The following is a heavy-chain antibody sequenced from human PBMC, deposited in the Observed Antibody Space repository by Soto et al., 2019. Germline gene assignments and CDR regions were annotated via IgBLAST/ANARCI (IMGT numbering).Heavy chain of an antibody. CDR2: IYYSGSS. D-gene: IGHD2-2*01. V-gene: IGHV4-39*01. CDR1: GGSISSSSYY. CDR3: PRRRTLFDY. Sequence: QLQLQESGPGLVKPSETLSLTCTVSGGSISSSSYYWGWIRQPPGKGLEWIGRIYYSGSSYYNPSLKSRVTISVDTSRKQFALKLSSVTAADLAVYYCPRRRTLFDYWVQGTLVTVSS. J-gene: IGHJ4*02.